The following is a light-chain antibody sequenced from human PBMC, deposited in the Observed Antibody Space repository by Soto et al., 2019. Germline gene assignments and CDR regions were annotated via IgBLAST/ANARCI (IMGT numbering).Light chain of an antibody. CDR3: GTWDSSLGGV. CDR2: DNN. Sequence: QSVLTQPPSVSAAPGQKVTISCSGSSSNIGTNYVSWYQQHPGTAPKLLIYDNNKRPSGIPDRFSGSKSGTSATLGITGLQTGDEADYYCGTWDSSLGGVFGGGTKVTVL. V-gene: IGLV1-51*01. CDR1: SSNIGTNY. J-gene: IGLJ2*01.